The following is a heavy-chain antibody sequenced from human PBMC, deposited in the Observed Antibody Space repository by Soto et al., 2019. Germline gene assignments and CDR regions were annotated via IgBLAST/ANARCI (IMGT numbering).Heavy chain of an antibody. Sequence: GGSLRLSCAASGFTFSSYAMHWVRQAPGKGLEWVAVISYDGSNKYYADSVKGRFTISRDNSKNTLYLQMNSLRAEDTAVYYCARAGGYDSSGITTDIWGQGTMVTVSS. CDR3: ARAGGYDSSGITTDI. J-gene: IGHJ3*02. D-gene: IGHD3-22*01. V-gene: IGHV3-30-3*01. CDR1: GFTFSSYA. CDR2: ISYDGSNK.